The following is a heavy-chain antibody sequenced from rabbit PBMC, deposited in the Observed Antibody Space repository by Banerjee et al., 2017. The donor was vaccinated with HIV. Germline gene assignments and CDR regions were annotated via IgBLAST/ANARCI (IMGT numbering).Heavy chain of an antibody. CDR2: INAVTGKP. CDR1: GFSFSNKAV. V-gene: IGHV1S45*01. D-gene: IGHD6-1*01. CDR3: ARNQGGSGDGYAL. J-gene: IGHJ3*01. Sequence: QEQLVESGGGLVQPEGSLKLSCTASGFSFSNKAVMCWVRQAPGKGLEWIACINAVTGKPVYASWAKGRSTFSKTSSTTVTLQMTSLTAADTATYFCARNQGGSGDGYALWGQGTLVTVS.